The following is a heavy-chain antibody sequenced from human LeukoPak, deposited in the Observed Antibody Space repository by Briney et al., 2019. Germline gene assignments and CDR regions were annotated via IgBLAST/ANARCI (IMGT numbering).Heavy chain of an antibody. Sequence: GASVKVSCKASGYTFTSYGISWVRQAPGQGLEWMGWISAYNGNTNYAQKHQGRVTMTTDTSTSTAYMELRSLRSDDTAVYYCAREMEYSSSWFGDYWGQGTLVTVSS. J-gene: IGHJ4*02. CDR1: GYTFTSYG. V-gene: IGHV1-18*01. CDR2: ISAYNGNT. D-gene: IGHD6-13*01. CDR3: AREMEYSSSWFGDY.